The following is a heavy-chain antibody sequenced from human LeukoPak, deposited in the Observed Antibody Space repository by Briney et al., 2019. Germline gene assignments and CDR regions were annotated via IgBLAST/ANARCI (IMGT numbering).Heavy chain of an antibody. Sequence: GGSLRLSCAASGFTFSCYAMSWVRQAPGKGLEWVSAISGSGGSTYYADSVKGRFTISRDNSKNTLYLQMNSLRAEDTAVYYCAKDDNFWSGYYTGIYFDYWGQGTLVTVSS. V-gene: IGHV3-23*01. CDR1: GFTFSCYA. D-gene: IGHD3-3*01. CDR3: AKDDNFWSGYYTGIYFDY. J-gene: IGHJ4*02. CDR2: ISGSGGST.